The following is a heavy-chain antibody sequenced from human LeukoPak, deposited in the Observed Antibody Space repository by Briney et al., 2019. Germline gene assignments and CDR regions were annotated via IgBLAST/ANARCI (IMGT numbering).Heavy chain of an antibody. J-gene: IGHJ4*02. CDR1: GFTFSRYS. CDR3: ARGGGELRYFDWLLYEGSHFDY. Sequence: GGSLRLSCAASGFTFSRYSMNWVRQAPGKGLEWVSYINSKSDTIYYADSVKGRFTISRDNAKSSLYLQINSLRAEDTAVYYCARGGGELRYFDWLLYEGSHFDYWGQGTLVTVSS. D-gene: IGHD3-9*01. V-gene: IGHV3-48*04. CDR2: INSKSDTI.